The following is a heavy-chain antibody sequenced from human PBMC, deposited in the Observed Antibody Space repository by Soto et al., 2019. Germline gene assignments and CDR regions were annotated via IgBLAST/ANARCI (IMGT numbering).Heavy chain of an antibody. V-gene: IGHV1-69*06. CDR2: IMPTFGSA. D-gene: IGHD1-26*01. CDR3: ATDRSAQYFDY. CDR1: GGTFSSHG. Sequence: QGQLLQSGTALQKPGSSVKVSCKASGGTFSSHGIAWVRQVPGQGLGWLGGIMPTFGSANYAPKLQGRVTISADKSTTTAYMELRSLRSEDTAVYYCATDRSAQYFDYSGQGTLCTVS. J-gene: IGHJ4*02.